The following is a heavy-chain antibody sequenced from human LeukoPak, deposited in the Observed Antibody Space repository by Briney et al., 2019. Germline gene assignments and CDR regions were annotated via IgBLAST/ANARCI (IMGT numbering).Heavy chain of an antibody. CDR2: IYYSGST. CDR1: GGSISSSSYY. J-gene: IGHJ6*02. V-gene: IGHV4-39*01. CDR3: ARRNYYYGMDV. Sequence: SETLSLTCTVSGGSISSSSYYWGWIRQPPGKGLEWIGSIYYSGSTYYNPSLKSRVTISVDTSKNQFSLKLGSVTAADTAVYYCARRNYYYGMDVWGQGTTVTVSS.